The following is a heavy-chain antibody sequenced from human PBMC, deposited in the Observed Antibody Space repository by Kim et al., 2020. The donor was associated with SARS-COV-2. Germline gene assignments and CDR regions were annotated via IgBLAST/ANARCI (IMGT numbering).Heavy chain of an antibody. Sequence: ASVTVSCKASGYTFTSYDINWVRQATGQGLEWMGWMNPKSGNTGNAQKFQGRLTITRNTPISTAYMELSTLRSEDTAVYFCARDLRDGDRQDYYYYYGMDGCGQGTTVTVSS. D-gene: IGHD4-17*01. CDR3: ARDLRDGDRQDYYYYYGMDG. J-gene: IGHJ6*02. CDR1: GYTFTSYD. CDR2: MNPKSGNT. V-gene: IGHV1-8*01.